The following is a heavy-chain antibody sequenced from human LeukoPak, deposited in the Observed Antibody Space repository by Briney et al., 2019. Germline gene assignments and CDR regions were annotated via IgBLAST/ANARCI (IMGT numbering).Heavy chain of an antibody. CDR2: IYSGGAT. Sequence: GGSLRLSCAASGFSVSGNYMSWVRQAPGKGLEWVSAIYSGGATYYTDSVKGRFTMSRHTSKNTLDLQMNSLRVEDTAVYYCAKAPYYYGSGKNWFDPWGQGTLVTVSS. D-gene: IGHD3-10*01. CDR1: GFSVSGNY. V-gene: IGHV3-53*04. CDR3: AKAPYYYGSGKNWFDP. J-gene: IGHJ5*02.